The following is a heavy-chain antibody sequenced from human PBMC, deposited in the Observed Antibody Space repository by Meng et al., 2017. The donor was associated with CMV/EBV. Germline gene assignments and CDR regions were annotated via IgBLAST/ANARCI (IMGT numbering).Heavy chain of an antibody. CDR3: AFDY. Sequence: ESLKISCAPSGFTFSSYAMSWVPQAPGKGLEWVSAISGSAGSTYYADSVKGRFTISRDNSKNTLYLQMNSLRAEDTAVYYCAFDYWGQGTLVTVSS. J-gene: IGHJ4*02. CDR1: GFTFSSYA. V-gene: IGHV3-23*01. CDR2: ISGSAGST.